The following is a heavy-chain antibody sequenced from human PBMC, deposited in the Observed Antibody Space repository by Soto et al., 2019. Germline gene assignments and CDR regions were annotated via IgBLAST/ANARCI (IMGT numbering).Heavy chain of an antibody. CDR2: IYPGDSDT. CDR1: GYSFTSYW. CDR3: ARLWAYYDYVWGSYRPRAHAFDI. V-gene: IGHV5-51*01. J-gene: IGHJ3*02. Sequence: GESLKISCKGSGYSFTSYWIGWVRQMPGKGLEWMGIIYPGDSDTRYSPSFQGQVTISADKSISTAYLQWCSLKASDTAMYYCARLWAYYDYVWGSYRPRAHAFDIWGQGTMVTVS. D-gene: IGHD3-16*02.